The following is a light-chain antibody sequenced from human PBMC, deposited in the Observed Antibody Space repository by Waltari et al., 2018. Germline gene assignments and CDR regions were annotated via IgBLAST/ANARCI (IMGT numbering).Light chain of an antibody. V-gene: IGLV2-11*01. J-gene: IGLJ3*02. Sequence: SALTQPRSVSGSPGQSVTISCTGTTNDLGSYNYVSWYQQHPGKAPKLIILDVTKRPSGVPDRLSGSKSGNTASLTICGLRAEDEAEYYCCSYAGSYTWVFGGGTKLTVV. CDR3: CSYAGSYTWV. CDR1: TNDLGSYNY. CDR2: DVT.